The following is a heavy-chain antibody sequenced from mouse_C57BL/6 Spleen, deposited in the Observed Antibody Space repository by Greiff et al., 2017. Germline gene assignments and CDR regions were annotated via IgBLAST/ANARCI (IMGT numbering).Heavy chain of an antibody. D-gene: IGHD6-1*01. CDR2: IFPGSGST. V-gene: IGHV1-75*01. CDR1: GYTFTDYY. Sequence: VQLQQSGPELVKPGASVKISCKASGYTFTDYYINWVTQRPGQGLEWIGWIFPGSGSTYYNEKFKGKATLTVDKSSSTAYMLRSSLTSEDSAVYFCARGPRRYFDYWGQGTTLTVSS. J-gene: IGHJ2*01. CDR3: ARGPRRYFDY.